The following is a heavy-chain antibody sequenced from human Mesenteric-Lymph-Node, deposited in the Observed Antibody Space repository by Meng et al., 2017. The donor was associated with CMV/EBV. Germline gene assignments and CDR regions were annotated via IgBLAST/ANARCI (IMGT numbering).Heavy chain of an antibody. CDR3: ARHVRRIVVVPANGMDV. D-gene: IGHD2-2*01. CDR2: INHSGST. J-gene: IGHJ6*02. CDR1: GGSFSGYY. Sequence: SETLSLTCAVYGGSFSGYYWSWIRQPPGKGLEWIGEINHSGSTYYNPSLKSRVTISVDTSKNQFSLKLSSVTAADTAVYYCARHVRRIVVVPANGMDVWGQGTTVTVSS. V-gene: IGHV4-34*01.